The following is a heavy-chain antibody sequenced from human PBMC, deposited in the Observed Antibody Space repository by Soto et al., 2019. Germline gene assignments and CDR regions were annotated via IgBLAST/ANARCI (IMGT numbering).Heavy chain of an antibody. CDR3: AGTTSHQWYYMDV. V-gene: IGHV6-1*01. CDR1: GDSVSSNSAA. D-gene: IGHD1-7*01. J-gene: IGHJ6*03. Sequence: VQLQESGPGLVKPSQTLSLTCAISGDSVSSNSAAWNWIRLSPSRGLEWLARTYYRSRWYNDYAVSVRSRITVNPDTSKSQFSLQLTSVTAEDTAVYYCAGTTSHQWYYMDVWGKGTTVTVSS. CDR2: TYYRSRWYN.